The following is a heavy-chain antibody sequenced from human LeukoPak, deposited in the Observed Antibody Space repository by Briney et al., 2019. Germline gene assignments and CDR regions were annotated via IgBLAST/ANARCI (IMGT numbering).Heavy chain of an antibody. CDR1: GYTFTGYY. J-gene: IGHJ3*02. D-gene: IGHD3-10*01. CDR3: ARAKRNYYGSGSYYKMGDAFDI. V-gene: IGHV1-2*02. Sequence: ASVKVSCKASGYTFTGYYMHWVRRAPEQGLEWMGWINSNSGGTNYAQKFQGGVTMTRDTSISTAYMELSRLRSDDTAVYYCARAKRNYYGSGSYYKMGDAFDIWGQGTMVTVSS. CDR2: INSNSGGT.